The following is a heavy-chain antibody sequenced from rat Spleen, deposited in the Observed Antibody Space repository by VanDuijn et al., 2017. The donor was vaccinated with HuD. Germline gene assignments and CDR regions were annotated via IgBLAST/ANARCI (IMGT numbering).Heavy chain of an antibody. CDR3: TRSNWGLPYWYFDF. CDR2: IWGDGTI. V-gene: IGHV2-1*01. J-gene: IGHJ1*01. CDR1: GFSLTSYN. Sequence: QVQLKESGPGLVQPSQTLSLTCTVSGFSLTSYNVHWVRQPPGKGLEWMGGIWGDGTIDYNSALKSRLSISRDTSRSQVFLRMNSLQTDDTAIYFCTRSNWGLPYWYFDFWGPGSMVTVSS. D-gene: IGHD5-1*01.